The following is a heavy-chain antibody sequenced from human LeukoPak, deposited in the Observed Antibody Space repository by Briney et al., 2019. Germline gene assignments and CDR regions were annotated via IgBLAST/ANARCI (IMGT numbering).Heavy chain of an antibody. CDR3: AHSGTVTTPHDAFDI. CDR1: GFSLSTSGVG. J-gene: IGHJ3*02. V-gene: IGHV2-5*01. Sequence: SGPTLVNPTQTLTLTYTFSGFSLSTSGVGVGWIRQPPEKALEWLALIYWNDEKRYSPSLKSRLTITKDTSKNQVVLTMTNMDPVDTATYYCAHSGTVTTPHDAFDIWGQGTMVTVSS. CDR2: IYWNDEK. D-gene: IGHD4-17*01.